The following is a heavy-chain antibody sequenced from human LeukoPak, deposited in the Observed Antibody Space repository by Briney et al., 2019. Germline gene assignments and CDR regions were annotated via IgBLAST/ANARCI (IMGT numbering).Heavy chain of an antibody. Sequence: GGSLRLSCEASGFILNTYGMHWVRQTPGKGLEWVAFIRHDGSDKYYAESVKGRFSLSKDDSKNTLYLEMNSLRPEDTAVYYCTRDMQGTGLYLVGSQDDWGQGTLVTVSS. CDR3: TRDMQGTGLYLVGSQDD. D-gene: IGHD3-16*01. J-gene: IGHJ4*02. V-gene: IGHV3-30*02. CDR2: IRHDGSDK. CDR1: GFILNTYG.